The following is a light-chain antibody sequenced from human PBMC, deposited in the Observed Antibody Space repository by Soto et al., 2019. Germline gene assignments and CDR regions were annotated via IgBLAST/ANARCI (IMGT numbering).Light chain of an antibody. CDR2: LAS. CDR3: QQLIRFPTK. Sequence: IQLTQSPSSLSASVGDRVTITCRASQGISNSLAWYQQKPGKAPKLLMYLASTLQSGVPPRFRGTGSGTNFTLTISSLQPEDFETYYCQQLIRFPTKFGQGTKVDIK. V-gene: IGKV1-9*01. CDR1: QGISNS. J-gene: IGKJ1*01.